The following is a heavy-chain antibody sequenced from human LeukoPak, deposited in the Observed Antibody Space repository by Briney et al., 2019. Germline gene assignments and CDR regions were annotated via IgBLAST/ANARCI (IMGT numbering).Heavy chain of an antibody. Sequence: GASVKVSCKASGYTFTGYYMHWVRQAPGQGLEWMGRINPNIGGTNFAQKFQGRVTMTRDKSISTIYMELSRLRSDDTAVYFCARVGDGLNDAPDIWGQGTMVTVSS. CDR1: GYTFTGYY. V-gene: IGHV1-2*06. D-gene: IGHD5-24*01. J-gene: IGHJ3*02. CDR2: INPNIGGT. CDR3: ARVGDGLNDAPDI.